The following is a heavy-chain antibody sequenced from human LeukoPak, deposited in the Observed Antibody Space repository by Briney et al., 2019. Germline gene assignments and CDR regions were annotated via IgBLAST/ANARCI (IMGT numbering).Heavy chain of an antibody. J-gene: IGHJ4*02. CDR1: GGSISSSSYY. Sequence: SETLSLTCAVSGGSISSSSYYWGWIRQPPGTGLEWIGSIYYSGSTYYNPSLKSRVTISVDTSKNQFSLKLSSVTAADTAVYYCARASSSGWYSPPKYYFDYWGQGTLVTVSS. CDR3: ARASSSGWYSPPKYYFDY. CDR2: IYYSGST. D-gene: IGHD6-19*01. V-gene: IGHV4-39*01.